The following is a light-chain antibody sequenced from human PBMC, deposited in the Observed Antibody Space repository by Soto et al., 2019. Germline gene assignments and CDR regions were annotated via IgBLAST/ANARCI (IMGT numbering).Light chain of an antibody. Sequence: DIQMTQSPSSLSASVGDRVTITCRASQTFSNYLNWYQQKPGKAPKLLIYAASRLQSGVPSRFGGSGSGTDFTLTITSLQPEDFATYYCQQSYSSPYTFGQVTTLEIK. V-gene: IGKV1-39*01. J-gene: IGKJ2*01. CDR3: QQSYSSPYT. CDR2: AAS. CDR1: QTFSNY.